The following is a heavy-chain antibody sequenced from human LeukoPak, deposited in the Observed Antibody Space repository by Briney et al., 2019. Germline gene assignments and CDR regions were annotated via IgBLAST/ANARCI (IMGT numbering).Heavy chain of an antibody. J-gene: IGHJ6*03. CDR1: GFTFSSYA. V-gene: IGHV3-30-3*01. Sequence: GGSLRLSCAASGFTFSSYAMHWVRQAPGKGLEWVAVISYDGSNKYYADSVKGRFTVSRDNSKNTLYLQMNSLRAEDTAVYYCAKGHPRTNYYHYMDVWGKGTTVTVSS. CDR3: AKGHPRTNYYHYMDV. CDR2: ISYDGSNK.